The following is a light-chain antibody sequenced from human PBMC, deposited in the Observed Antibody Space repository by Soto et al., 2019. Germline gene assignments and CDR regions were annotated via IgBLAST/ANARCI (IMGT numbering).Light chain of an antibody. CDR2: EGS. J-gene: IGLJ2*01. V-gene: IGLV2-23*01. CDR3: CSYAGATTVI. CDR1: SSDVGSYNL. Sequence: QSALTQPASVSGSPGQSITISCTGTSSDVGSYNLVSWYQQHPGKAPKLMIYEGSNPPSGVSNRFSGSKSGNTASLPISGVQSEDEADYYCCSYAGATTVIFGGGTKLTVL.